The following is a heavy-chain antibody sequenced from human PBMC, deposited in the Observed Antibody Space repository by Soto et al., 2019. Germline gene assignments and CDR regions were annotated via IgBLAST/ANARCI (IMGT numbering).Heavy chain of an antibody. CDR2: IKSKTDGGTT. Sequence: ELQLVESGGGLVKPGGSLRLSCAASGFTISNAWMSWVRQAPGKGLEWVGRIKSKTDGGTTDYAAPVKGRFTISRDDSKNTLYLQMNSLKTEDTAVYYCHGYCSGGSCILRVHYYYMDVWGKGTTVTVSS. V-gene: IGHV3-15*01. J-gene: IGHJ6*03. CDR3: HGYCSGGSCILRVHYYYMDV. CDR1: GFTISNAW. D-gene: IGHD2-15*01.